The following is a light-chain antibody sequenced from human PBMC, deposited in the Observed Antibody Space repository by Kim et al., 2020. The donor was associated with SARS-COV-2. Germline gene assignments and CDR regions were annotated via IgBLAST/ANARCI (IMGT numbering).Light chain of an antibody. Sequence: VTVSPGQTASITCAGDKLGDKYACWYQQKPGQSPVLVIYQDSKRPSGIPERFSGSNSGNTATLTISGTQAMDEADYYCQAWDSSVVFGGGTQLTVL. CDR3: QAWDSSVV. CDR2: QDS. CDR1: KLGDKY. J-gene: IGLJ2*01. V-gene: IGLV3-1*01.